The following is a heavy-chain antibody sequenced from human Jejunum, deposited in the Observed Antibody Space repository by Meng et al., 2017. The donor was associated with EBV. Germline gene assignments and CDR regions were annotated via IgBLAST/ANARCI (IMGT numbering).Heavy chain of an antibody. CDR1: GDSISSSNW. CDR2: IYHSGST. Sequence: VQLRDWGPGLVRPSGTLSLTCAVSGDSISSSNWWSWVRQPPGKGLEWIGEIYHSGSTNYNPSLKSRVTISVDKSKNQFSLKLSSVTAADTAVYYCARYGSGYFPALWYWGQGTLVTVSS. CDR3: ARYGSGYFPALWY. V-gene: IGHV4-4*02. J-gene: IGHJ4*02. D-gene: IGHD3-3*01.